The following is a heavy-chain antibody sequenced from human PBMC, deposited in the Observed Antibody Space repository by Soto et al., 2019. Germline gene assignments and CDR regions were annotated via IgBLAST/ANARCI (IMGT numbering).Heavy chain of an antibody. CDR1: GGTLSSYD. CDR2: IIPIFGTA. D-gene: IGHD2-2*02. Sequence: SVKVSCKASGGTLSSYDISWVRQAPGQGLEWMGGIIPIFGTANYAQKFQGRVTITADESTSTAYMELSSLRSEDTAVYYCARPQARYCSSTSCYMGSSSWYRVYYYYGMDVWGRGTTVTPSS. CDR3: ARPQARYCSSTSCYMGSSSWYRVYYYYGMDV. V-gene: IGHV1-69*13. J-gene: IGHJ6*02.